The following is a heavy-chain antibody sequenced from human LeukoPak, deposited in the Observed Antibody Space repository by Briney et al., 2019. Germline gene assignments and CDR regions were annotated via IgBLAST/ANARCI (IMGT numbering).Heavy chain of an antibody. V-gene: IGHV1-2*02. J-gene: IGHJ4*02. CDR2: INPNSGGT. D-gene: IGHD1-26*01. CDR3: ARTIRGADDLFYFDY. CDR1: GYTFTGYY. Sequence: ASVKVSCKASGYTFTGYYMHWVRQAPGQGLEWMGWINPNSGGTNYAQKLQGRVTMTTDTSTSTAYMELRSLRSDDTAVYYCARTIRGADDLFYFDYWGQGTLVTVSS.